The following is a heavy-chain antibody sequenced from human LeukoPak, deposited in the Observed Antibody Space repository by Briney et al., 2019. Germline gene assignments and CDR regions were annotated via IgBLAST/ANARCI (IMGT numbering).Heavy chain of an antibody. CDR2: ISGSGGST. CDR1: GFTFSSYA. CDR3: AKSGYCSGGSCYSDRYYYYGMDV. J-gene: IGHJ6*02. Sequence: GGSLRLSCAASGFTFSSYAMSWVRLAPGKGLEWVSAISGSGGSTYYADSVKGRFTISRDNSKNTLYLQMNSLRAEDTAVYYCAKSGYCSGGSCYSDRYYYYGMDVWGQGTTVTVSS. D-gene: IGHD2-15*01. V-gene: IGHV3-23*01.